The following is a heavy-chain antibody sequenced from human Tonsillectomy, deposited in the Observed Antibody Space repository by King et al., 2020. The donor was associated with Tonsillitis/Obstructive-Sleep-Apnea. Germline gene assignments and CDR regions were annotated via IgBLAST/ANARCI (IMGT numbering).Heavy chain of an antibody. Sequence: VQLQESGPGLAKPSQTLSLTCTVSGGSISSGGYYWSWIRQHPGKGLEWIGCIYYSGNTYYNPSLKSRLTISVDTSKNQFSLKLSSVTPADTAVYYCARGTTVKSFDYWGQGTLVTVSS. CDR3: ARGTTVKSFDY. CDR1: GGSISSGGYY. CDR2: IYYSGNT. D-gene: IGHD4-17*01. J-gene: IGHJ4*02. V-gene: IGHV4-31*03.